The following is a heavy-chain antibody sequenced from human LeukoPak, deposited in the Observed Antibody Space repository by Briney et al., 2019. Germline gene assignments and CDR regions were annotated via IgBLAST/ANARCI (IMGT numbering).Heavy chain of an antibody. J-gene: IGHJ4*02. CDR1: GFTFSTYS. Sequence: GGSLRLSCVASGFTFSTYSMNWVRQAPGKGLEWVSSITSSSSYIYYVDSVKGRFTISRDNAKKLLYLQMSSLRAEDTAVYYCATDPSTTGASPIFPDAYWGQGTLVTVSS. CDR2: ITSSSSYI. V-gene: IGHV3-21*01. D-gene: IGHD1-1*01. CDR3: ATDPSTTGASPIFPDAY.